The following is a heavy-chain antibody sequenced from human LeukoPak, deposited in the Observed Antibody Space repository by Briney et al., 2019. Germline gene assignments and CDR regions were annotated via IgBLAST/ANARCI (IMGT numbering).Heavy chain of an antibody. CDR2: IYYSGST. V-gene: IGHV4-59*01. J-gene: IGHJ4*02. CDR3: VRGGIVGTTARIPLFDY. D-gene: IGHD1-26*01. CDR1: GGSISSYY. Sequence: PSETLSLTCTVSGGSISSYYWSWVRQPPGKGLEWVGYIYYSGSTNYNPSLKSRVTMSVDTSKNQFSLKLSSVTATDTAVYYCVRGGIVGTTARIPLFDYWGQGTLVTVSS.